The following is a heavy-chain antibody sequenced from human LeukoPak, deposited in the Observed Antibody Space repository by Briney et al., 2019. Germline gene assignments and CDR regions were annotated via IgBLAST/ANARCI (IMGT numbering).Heavy chain of an antibody. D-gene: IGHD5-18*01. CDR3: AKDPYSYGSYFDY. V-gene: IGHV3-30*02. J-gene: IGHJ4*02. CDR1: GFTFSGCG. CDR2: IWYDGRDK. Sequence: SGGSLRLSCAASGFTFSGCGMHWVRQAPGKGLEWVAFIWYDGRDKYYADSVKGQFTISRDNSKNTLYLQMNSLRAEDTGVYYCAKDPYSYGSYFDYWGQGTLVTVSS.